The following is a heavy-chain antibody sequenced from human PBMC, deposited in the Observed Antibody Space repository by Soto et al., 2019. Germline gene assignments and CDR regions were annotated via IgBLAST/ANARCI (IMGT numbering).Heavy chain of an antibody. J-gene: IGHJ3*02. V-gene: IGHV3-7*01. CDR2: INPAGNVQ. CDR1: GLTFSISW. CDR3: ATANTPYAFDM. Sequence: VQLVESGGGLVQPGESLRLSCTASGLTFSISWMTWVRQAPGEGLEWVSNINPAGNVQHYADSVKERFTISRDNAKNSLFLQMSGLRVEDTAVYYCATANTPYAFDMWGQGTMFTVSS.